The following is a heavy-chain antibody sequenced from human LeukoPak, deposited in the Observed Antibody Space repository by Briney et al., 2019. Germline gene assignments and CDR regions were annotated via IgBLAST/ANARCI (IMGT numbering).Heavy chain of an antibody. CDR1: GGSFSVYY. Sequence: SETLSLTCAVYGGSFSVYYWSWIRQPPGKGLEWIGEINHSGSTNYNPSLKSRVTISVDTSKNQFSLKLSSVTAADTAVYYCARGVVVAATWHDYWGQGTLVTVSS. J-gene: IGHJ4*02. D-gene: IGHD2-15*01. V-gene: IGHV4-34*01. CDR3: ARGVVVAATWHDY. CDR2: INHSGST.